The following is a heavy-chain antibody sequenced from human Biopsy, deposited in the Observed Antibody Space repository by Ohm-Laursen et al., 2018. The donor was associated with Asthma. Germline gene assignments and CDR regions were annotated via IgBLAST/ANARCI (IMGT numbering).Heavy chain of an antibody. CDR2: ISGSGGST. Sequence: SLRLSCTASGFTFSSYAMSWVRQAPGKGLKWVSAISGSGGSTYYADSVKGRFTISRDNSKNTLDLQMNSLREEDTAVYYCVRDGTDDAFDIWGQGTVVSVSS. CDR1: GFTFSSYA. J-gene: IGHJ3*02. V-gene: IGHV3-23*01. D-gene: IGHD1-1*01. CDR3: VRDGTDDAFDI.